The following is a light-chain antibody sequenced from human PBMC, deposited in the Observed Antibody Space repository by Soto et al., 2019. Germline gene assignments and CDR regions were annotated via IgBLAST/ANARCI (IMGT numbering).Light chain of an antibody. CDR2: ENN. CDR3: QSYDNTYRV. Sequence: NFMLTQPHSVSESPGKTVTISCTRSSGSIASNYVQWYQQRPGSSPTTMIYENNQRPSGVPDRFSGSVDSSSNSASLTISGLKTEDEADYYCQSYDNTYRVFGGGTKLTVL. V-gene: IGLV6-57*01. J-gene: IGLJ3*02. CDR1: SGSIASNY.